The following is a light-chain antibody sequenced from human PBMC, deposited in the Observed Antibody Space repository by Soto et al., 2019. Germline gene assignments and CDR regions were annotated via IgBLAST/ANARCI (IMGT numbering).Light chain of an antibody. J-gene: IGKJ2*01. Sequence: EIVLTQSPGTLSLSPGERATLSCRASQSVSSSYLAGYQQKPGQAPRLLIYGASSRATCIPDRFGGSGAGTDVTRTISRLEPEDFAVYYCQQYGSSPARVIVGQGTKLDIK. V-gene: IGKV3-20*01. CDR3: QQYGSSPARVI. CDR2: GAS. CDR1: QSVSSSY.